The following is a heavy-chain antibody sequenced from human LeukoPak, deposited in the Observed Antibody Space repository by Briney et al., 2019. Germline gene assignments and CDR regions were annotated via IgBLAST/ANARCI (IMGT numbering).Heavy chain of an antibody. V-gene: IGHV1-8*01. CDR1: GYTFTIYD. CDR2: MNPNSGNT. Sequence: ASVKVSFKASGYTFTIYDINWVRQATGQGLEWMGWMNPNSGNTGYAQKFQGRVTMTRNTSISTAYMELSSLRSEDTAVYYCARGPSPYYDFWSGYYGDYNWFDPWGQGTLVTVSS. D-gene: IGHD3-3*01. J-gene: IGHJ5*02. CDR3: ARGPSPYYDFWSGYYGDYNWFDP.